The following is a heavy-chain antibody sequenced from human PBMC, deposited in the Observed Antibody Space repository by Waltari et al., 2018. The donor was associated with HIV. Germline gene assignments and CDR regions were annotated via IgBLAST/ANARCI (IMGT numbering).Heavy chain of an antibody. J-gene: IGHJ3*02. CDR3: ARGSGSTYGDSFDM. V-gene: IGHV4-39*02. CDR2: VYYGGTN. D-gene: IGHD1-26*01. Sequence: QLPLQESGPGLVKPWDTLSLTCTVSDDSFTSSSYFWGWIRQAPGKGLEWIGSVYYGGTNYYNPSLKGRATVSADTSRRQFSLRLSAVTAEDTAIYYCARGSGSTYGDSFDMWGQGTRVIVSS. CDR1: DDSFTSSSYF.